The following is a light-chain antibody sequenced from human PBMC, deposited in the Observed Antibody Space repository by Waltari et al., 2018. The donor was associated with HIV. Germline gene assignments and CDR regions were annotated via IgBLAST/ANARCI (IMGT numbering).Light chain of an antibody. CDR3: MQAQQTPPT. CDR1: QSLPHSNGYNN. V-gene: IGKV2-28*01. CDR2: LGS. J-gene: IGKJ1*01. Sequence: DIVLTQSPPSLPVPPGEVASISCRARQSLPHSNGYNNLDWYLQKPGQSPQLLIYLGSNRASGVPARFSGSGSGTDFTLKISRVEAEDVGVYSCMQAQQTPPTFGQGTKVEIK.